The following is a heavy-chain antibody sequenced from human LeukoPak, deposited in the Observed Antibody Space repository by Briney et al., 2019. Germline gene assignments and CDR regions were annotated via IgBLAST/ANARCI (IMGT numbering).Heavy chain of an antibody. J-gene: IGHJ4*02. Sequence: PGGSLRLSCAASGFTFSSYAMHWVRQAPGKGLEWVSGISWNSGSIGYADSVKGRFTISRDNAKNSLYLQMNSLRAEDTALYYCAKDGYHSSGWLMSPSYWGQGTLVTVSS. V-gene: IGHV3-9*01. D-gene: IGHD6-19*01. CDR1: GFTFSSYA. CDR2: ISWNSGSI. CDR3: AKDGYHSSGWLMSPSY.